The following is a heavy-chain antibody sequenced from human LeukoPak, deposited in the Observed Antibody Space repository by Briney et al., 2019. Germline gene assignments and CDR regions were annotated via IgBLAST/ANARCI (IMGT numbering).Heavy chain of an antibody. J-gene: IGHJ4*02. CDR2: INHSGST. CDR3: ARFSEMATMAESDY. D-gene: IGHD5-24*01. CDR1: GGSFSGYY. Sequence: PSETLSLTCAVYGGSFSGYYWSWIRQPPGKGLEWIGEINHSGSTNYNPSLKSRVTISVDTSKNQFSLKLSSVTAADTAVYYCARFSEMATMAESDYWGQGTLVTVSS. V-gene: IGHV4-34*01.